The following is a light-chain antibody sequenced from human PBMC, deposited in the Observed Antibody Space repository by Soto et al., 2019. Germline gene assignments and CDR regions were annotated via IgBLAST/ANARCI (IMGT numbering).Light chain of an antibody. CDR3: QHYNNWPPWT. CDR1: QSVSSN. J-gene: IGKJ1*01. V-gene: IGKV3-15*01. Sequence: EIVMTQSPATLSVSPGERATLSCRASQSVSSNLAWYQQNPGQAPRLLIYGASTRATGIPARFSGSGSGTESTLTISGLQSEDFAVYYCQHYNNWPPWTFGQGTKVEIK. CDR2: GAS.